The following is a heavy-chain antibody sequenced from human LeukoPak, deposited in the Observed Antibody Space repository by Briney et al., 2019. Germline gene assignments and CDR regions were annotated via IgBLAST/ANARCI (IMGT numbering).Heavy chain of an antibody. V-gene: IGHV3-23*01. J-gene: IGHJ3*02. D-gene: IGHD6-19*01. CDR3: AKRLGSGWYANDAFDI. Sequence: GGSLRLSCLCSGFTFTTAWMSWVRQAPGKGLEWVSAISGSGGSTYYADSVKDRFTISRDNSKNTLYLQMNSLRAEDTAVYYCAKRLGSGWYANDAFDIWGQGTMVTVSS. CDR2: ISGSGGST. CDR1: GFTFTTAW.